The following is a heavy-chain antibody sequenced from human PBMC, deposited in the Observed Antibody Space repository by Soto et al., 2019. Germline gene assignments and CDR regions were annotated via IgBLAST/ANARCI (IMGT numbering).Heavy chain of an antibody. J-gene: IGHJ4*02. V-gene: IGHV1-69*02. CDR2: VNPIVSMS. CDR1: GDTFNFCS. Sequence: QVQLVQSGAEVKRPGSSVKVYCKASGDTFNFCSINWVRQTPGLGLEWMGRVNPIVSMSNYAQKFQGRVTMTADKSTSTAYMELSSLRSVDTAIYYCASSYGSGYRAFDYWGQGALVTVSS. D-gene: IGHD3-10*01. CDR3: ASSYGSGYRAFDY.